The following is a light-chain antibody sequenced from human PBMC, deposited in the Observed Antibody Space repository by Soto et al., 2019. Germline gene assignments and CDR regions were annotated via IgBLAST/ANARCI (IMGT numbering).Light chain of an antibody. Sequence: EIVMTQSPATLSVSPGERATLSCRASQSVSSNLAWYQQKPGQAPRLLIYGASTRATGIPARFSGSGSGTEFTLTISSLQSEDSAVYYCQQYNNWPLTFGGGTRWIS. CDR3: QQYNNWPLT. CDR2: GAS. J-gene: IGKJ4*01. V-gene: IGKV3-15*01. CDR1: QSVSSN.